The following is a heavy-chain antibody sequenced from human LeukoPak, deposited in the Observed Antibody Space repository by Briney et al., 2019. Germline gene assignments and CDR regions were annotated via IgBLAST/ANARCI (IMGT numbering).Heavy chain of an antibody. Sequence: PSETLSLTCTVSGGSISSHYWSWIRQPPGTGLEWIGYIYYSGSTDYNPSLKSRVTISVDTSKNQFSLKLSSVTAADTAVYYCSRESGAFSPFGYWGQGTLVTVSS. CDR3: SRESGAFSPFGY. CDR1: GGSISSHY. CDR2: IYYSGST. J-gene: IGHJ4*02. D-gene: IGHD1-26*01. V-gene: IGHV4-59*11.